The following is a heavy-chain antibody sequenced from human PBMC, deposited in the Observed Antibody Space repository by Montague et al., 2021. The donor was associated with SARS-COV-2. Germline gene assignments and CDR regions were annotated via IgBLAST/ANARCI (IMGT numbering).Heavy chain of an antibody. CDR2: ISSSGSTI. Sequence: SLRLSCAASGFILSSYEMNWVRQAPGKGLEWVSYISSSGSTIYYADSVKGRFTISRDNAKNSLYLQMNGLRAEDTAVYYCARGLPGLRARALFDYWGQGSLVTVSS. J-gene: IGHJ4*02. CDR3: ARGLPGLRARALFDY. V-gene: IGHV3-48*03. CDR1: GFILSSYE. D-gene: IGHD5-12*01.